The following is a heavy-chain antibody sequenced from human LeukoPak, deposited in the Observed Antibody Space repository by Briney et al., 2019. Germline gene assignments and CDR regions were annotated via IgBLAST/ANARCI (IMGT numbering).Heavy chain of an antibody. CDR1: GYTFTIYG. Sequence: GASVKVSFKASGYTFTIYGISWVREAPGQGLEWMGWISGYNGNTNYAQKLQGRVTMTTDTSTSTAYMELRSLRSDDTAVYYCARDLSIAVAGQGGYWGQGTLVTVSS. J-gene: IGHJ4*02. D-gene: IGHD6-19*01. CDR3: ARDLSIAVAGQGGY. CDR2: ISGYNGNT. V-gene: IGHV1-18*01.